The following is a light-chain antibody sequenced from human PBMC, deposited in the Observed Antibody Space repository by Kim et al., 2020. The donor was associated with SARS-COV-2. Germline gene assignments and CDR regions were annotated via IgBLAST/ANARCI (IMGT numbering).Light chain of an antibody. CDR2: DVS. CDR1: SSGVGGYNY. V-gene: IGLV2-14*03. J-gene: IGLJ2*01. Sequence: GQSITHSCTGTSSGVGGYNYVSWYQQHPGKAHKLMIYDVSNRPSGVSNRFSGSTSGNTASLTISGLQAEDEADYYCSSYTSSSTVVFGGGTQLTVL. CDR3: SSYTSSSTVV.